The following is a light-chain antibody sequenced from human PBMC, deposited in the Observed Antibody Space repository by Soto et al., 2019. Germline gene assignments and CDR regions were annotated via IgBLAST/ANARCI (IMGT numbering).Light chain of an antibody. Sequence: EIVLTQSPGTLSLSPGERATLSCRASQSVSSTYLAWYQQQPGQAPRLLIYGASNRATGIPDRFSGSGAGTDFTLTSSRLEPEDFAVYYWQQYGSSSWTFGQGTKVEIK. J-gene: IGKJ1*01. V-gene: IGKV3-20*01. CDR3: QQYGSSSWT. CDR1: QSVSSTY. CDR2: GAS.